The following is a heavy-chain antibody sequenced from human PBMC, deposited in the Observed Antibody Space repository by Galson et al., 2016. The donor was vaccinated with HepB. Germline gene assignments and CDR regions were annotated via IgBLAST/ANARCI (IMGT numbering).Heavy chain of an antibody. Sequence: SLRLSCAAPGLNMTTTWMNWVRQAPGKGLEWAASINEDGSQKFYVRSVTGRFTISKDNTKNSLYLQMDGLRVEDTAVYYCVRDAAYKKFDYWGQGTLVSVSS. J-gene: IGHJ4*02. CDR3: VRDAAYKKFDY. D-gene: IGHD2-21*01. CDR2: INEDGSQK. V-gene: IGHV3-7*01. CDR1: GLNMTTTW.